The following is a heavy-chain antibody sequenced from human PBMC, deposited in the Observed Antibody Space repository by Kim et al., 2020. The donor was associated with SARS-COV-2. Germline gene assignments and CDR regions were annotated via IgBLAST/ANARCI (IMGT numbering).Heavy chain of an antibody. CDR1: GGTFSSYA. J-gene: IGHJ6*02. CDR2: IIPILGIA. Sequence: SVKVSCKASGGTFSSYAISWVRQAPGQGLEWMGRIIPILGIANYAQKFQGRVTITADKSTSTAYMELSSLRSEDTAVYYCARDQEYSYGYYYYGMDVWGQGTTVTVSS. D-gene: IGHD5-18*01. CDR3: ARDQEYSYGYYYYGMDV. V-gene: IGHV1-69*04.